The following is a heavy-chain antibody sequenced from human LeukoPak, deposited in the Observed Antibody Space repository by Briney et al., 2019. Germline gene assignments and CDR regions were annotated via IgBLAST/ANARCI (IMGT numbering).Heavy chain of an antibody. CDR1: GFTFSSYS. D-gene: IGHD1-26*01. CDR2: ISSSSSYI. Sequence: GGSLRLSCAASGFTFSSYSMNWVRQAPGKGLEWVSSISSSSSYIYYADSVKGRFTISRDNAKNSLYLQMNSLRAEDTAVYYCARDVGPRYFDYWGQGTLVTVSS. V-gene: IGHV3-21*01. CDR3: ARDVGPRYFDY. J-gene: IGHJ4*02.